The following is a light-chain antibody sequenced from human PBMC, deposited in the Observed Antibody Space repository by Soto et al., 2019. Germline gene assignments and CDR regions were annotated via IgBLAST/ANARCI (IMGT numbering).Light chain of an antibody. CDR3: QQYTDHPS. V-gene: IGKV1-16*01. CDR2: AAY. Sequence: DIPMTQSPSSLSASIGDRVTITCRASQGIRNFLAWFQQKPGKAPKSLIYAAYTLQSGVPTRFSGSGSGTDFNLTISSLQPEDFGTYYCQQYTDHPSFGQGTRL. CDR1: QGIRNF. J-gene: IGKJ5*01.